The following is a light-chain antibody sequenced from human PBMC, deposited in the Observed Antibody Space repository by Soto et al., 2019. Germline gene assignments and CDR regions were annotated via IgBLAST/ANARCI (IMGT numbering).Light chain of an antibody. V-gene: IGKV3-11*01. CDR2: DAS. CDR1: QSVYSM. Sequence: EVVMTQSPATLSVSPGERATLSCRASQSVYSMLAWYQQKPGQAPRLLIYDASNRATGIPARFSGSGSGTDFTLTISSLEPEDFAVYYCQQRSNWITFGQGTRLEIK. J-gene: IGKJ5*01. CDR3: QQRSNWIT.